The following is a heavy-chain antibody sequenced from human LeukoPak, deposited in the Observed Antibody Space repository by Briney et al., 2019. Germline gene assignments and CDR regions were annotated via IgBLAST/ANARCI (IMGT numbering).Heavy chain of an antibody. J-gene: IGHJ4*02. CDR1: GFTFSSYW. Sequence: GGSLRLSCAASGFTFSSYWMSWVRQAPGKGLEWVANIKQDGSEKYYVDSVKGRFTISRDNAKNSLYLQMSSLRAEDTAVYYCARSLPIVVVVEYFDYWGQGTLVTVSS. V-gene: IGHV3-7*01. CDR2: IKQDGSEK. CDR3: ARSLPIVVVVEYFDY. D-gene: IGHD3-22*01.